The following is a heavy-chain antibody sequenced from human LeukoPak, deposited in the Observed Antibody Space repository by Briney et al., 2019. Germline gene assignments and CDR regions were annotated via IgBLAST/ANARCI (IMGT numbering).Heavy chain of an antibody. D-gene: IGHD1-26*01. CDR3: ARSSAYYNEADI. CDR1: GYSFTSYY. Sequence: GASVKVSCKTSGYSFTSYYIHWVRQAPDQGLEWMGIINPSGGSTTYAQKFQGRLTMASDTSTSTVYMELSSLRSEDTAMYYCARSSAYYNEADIWGQGTMVTVSS. J-gene: IGHJ3*02. CDR2: INPSGGST. V-gene: IGHV1-46*01.